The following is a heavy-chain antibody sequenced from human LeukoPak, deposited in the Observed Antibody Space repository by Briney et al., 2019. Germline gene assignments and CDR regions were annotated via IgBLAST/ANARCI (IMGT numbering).Heavy chain of an antibody. D-gene: IGHD6-13*01. CDR3: ARERYSSSWNHFDY. J-gene: IGHJ4*02. Sequence: PGRSLRLSCAASGFTFSSYAMHWVRQAPGKGLEWVAVISYDGSNKYYADSVKGRFTISRVNSKNTLYLQMNSLRAEDTAVYYCARERYSSSWNHFDYWGQGTLVTVSS. CDR1: GFTFSSYA. CDR2: ISYDGSNK. V-gene: IGHV3-30-3*01.